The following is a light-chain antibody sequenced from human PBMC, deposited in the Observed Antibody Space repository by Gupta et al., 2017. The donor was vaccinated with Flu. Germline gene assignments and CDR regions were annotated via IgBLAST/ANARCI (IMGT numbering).Light chain of an antibody. CDR2: GAS. CDR3: QQYGSSPLCS. V-gene: IGKV3-20*01. Sequence: TLSLSPGERATLSCRASQSVSSSYVSWYQQKPGQAPRLLIHGASSRATGIPDRFSGSGSGTDFTLTISRLEPEDFAVYYCQQYGSSPLCSFGPGTKVDIK. J-gene: IGKJ3*01. CDR1: QSVSSSY.